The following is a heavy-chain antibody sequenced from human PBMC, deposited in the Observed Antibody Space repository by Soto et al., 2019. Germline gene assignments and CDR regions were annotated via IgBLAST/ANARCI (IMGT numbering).Heavy chain of an antibody. CDR3: ALGPGCRGGSCPQLNFDY. D-gene: IGHD2-15*01. V-gene: IGHV3-21*01. Sequence: PGGSLRLSCAASGFTFSSYSMNWIRQAPGKGLEWVSSISSSSSYIYYADSVKGRFTISRDNAKNSLYLQMNSLRAEDTAVYYFALGPGCRGGSCPQLNFDYGGQGTLVTVSS. J-gene: IGHJ4*02. CDR2: ISSSSSYI. CDR1: GFTFSSYS.